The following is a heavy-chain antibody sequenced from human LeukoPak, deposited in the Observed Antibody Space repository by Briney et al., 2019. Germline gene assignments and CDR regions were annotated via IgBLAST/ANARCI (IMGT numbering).Heavy chain of an antibody. V-gene: IGHV3-30*18. CDR2: ISYDGSNK. D-gene: IGHD6-13*01. CDR1: GFTFSSYG. J-gene: IGHJ4*02. CDR3: AKDSRTQGSSLVKDY. Sequence: PGGSLRLSCAASGFTFSSYGMHWVRQAPGKGLEWVAVISYDGSNKYYADSVRCRFTISRDNSKNTLYLQMNSLRAEDTAVYYCAKDSRTQGSSLVKDYWGQGTLVTVSS.